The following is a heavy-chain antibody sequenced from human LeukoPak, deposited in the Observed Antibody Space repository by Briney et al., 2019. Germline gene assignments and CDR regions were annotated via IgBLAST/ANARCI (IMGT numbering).Heavy chain of an antibody. V-gene: IGHV4-59*01. D-gene: IGHD3-10*01. CDR2: IYYSGST. J-gene: IGHJ4*02. CDR1: GGSISSYY. Sequence: SETLSLTCTVSGGSISSYYWSWIRRPPGKGLEWIGYIYYSGSTNYNPSPKSRVTISVDTSKNQFSLKLSSVTAADTAVYYCARDVYGSGFDYWGQGTLVTVSS. CDR3: ARDVYGSGFDY.